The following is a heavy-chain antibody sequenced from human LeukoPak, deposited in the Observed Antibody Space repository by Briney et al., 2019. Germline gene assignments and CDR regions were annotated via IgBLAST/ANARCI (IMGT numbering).Heavy chain of an antibody. CDR2: IIPILGIA. CDR1: GGTFSRYA. Sequence: SVKVSCKASGGTFSRYAISWVRQAPGQGLEWMGRIIPILGIANYAQKFQGRVTITADKSTSTAYMELSSLRSEDTAVYYCARVIFGTHDYWGQGTLVTVSS. V-gene: IGHV1-69*04. D-gene: IGHD3-9*01. J-gene: IGHJ4*02. CDR3: ARVIFGTHDY.